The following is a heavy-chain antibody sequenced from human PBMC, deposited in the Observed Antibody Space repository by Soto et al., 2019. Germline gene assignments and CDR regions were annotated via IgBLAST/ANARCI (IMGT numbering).Heavy chain of an antibody. CDR3: ARDGGGDSMFYFDY. Sequence: QVQLVESGGGVVQPGRSLRLSCAASGFTFTNYDMHWVRQAPGRGLEWVAIISYDGSNKYYADSVKGRFTISRDNSKNTLYLQMNSLRAEDTAVFHCARDGGGDSMFYFDYWGQGTLVTVSP. V-gene: IGHV3-30*03. D-gene: IGHD2-21*02. CDR1: GFTFTNYD. J-gene: IGHJ4*02. CDR2: ISYDGSNK.